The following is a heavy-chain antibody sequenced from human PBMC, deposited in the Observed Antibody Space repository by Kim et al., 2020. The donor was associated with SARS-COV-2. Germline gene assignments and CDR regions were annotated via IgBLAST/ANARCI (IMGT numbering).Heavy chain of an antibody. J-gene: IGHJ4*02. Sequence: DSVKRRFTISRDNSKHTLYLQMNSLRAEDTAVYYCARDLNDILTGYSIDYWGQGTLVTVSS. V-gene: IGHV3-30*07. D-gene: IGHD3-9*01. CDR3: ARDLNDILTGYSIDY.